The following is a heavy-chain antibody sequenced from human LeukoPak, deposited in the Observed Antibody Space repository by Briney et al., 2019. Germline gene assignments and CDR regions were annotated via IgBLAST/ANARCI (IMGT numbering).Heavy chain of an antibody. CDR2: ISTSGDAI. CDR3: AKDILGGVTMMSG. CDR1: GFTFSDYG. Sequence: GGSLRLSCAASGFTFSDYGMNWVRQAPGKGLEWVAYISTSGDAIYYADSVQGRFTISRDNAKNSLYLQMNSLRAEDTALYYCAKDILGGVTMMSGWGQGTLVTVSS. V-gene: IGHV3-48*04. D-gene: IGHD3-22*01. J-gene: IGHJ4*02.